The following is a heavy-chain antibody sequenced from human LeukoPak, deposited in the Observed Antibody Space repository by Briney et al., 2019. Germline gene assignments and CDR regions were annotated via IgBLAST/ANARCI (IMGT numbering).Heavy chain of an antibody. D-gene: IGHD1-26*01. J-gene: IGHJ3*02. Sequence: GGSLRLSCAASGFTFSSYNMNWVRQAPGKGLEWVSVIYSGGSTFYADSVKGRFTISRDNSKNTLYLQMNSLRAEDTAVYYCARGGSYLSAFDIWGQGTMVTVSS. V-gene: IGHV3-53*01. CDR3: ARGGSYLSAFDI. CDR1: GFTFSSYN. CDR2: IYSGGST.